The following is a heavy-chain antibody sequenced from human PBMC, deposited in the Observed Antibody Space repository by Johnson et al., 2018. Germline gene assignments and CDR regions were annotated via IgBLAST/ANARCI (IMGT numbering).Heavy chain of an antibody. CDR2: ISYDGSNK. J-gene: IGHJ6*03. CDR1: GFTFSSYG. Sequence: QVQLVQSGGGVVQPGRSLRLSCAASGFTFSSYGMHWVRQAPGKGLEWVAVISYDGSNKYYADSVKGRFTISRDNYKKMLYLQMNSLRAEDTAVYYCAGDPSYYNYVGVWGKGTTVTVSS. CDR3: AGDPSYYNYVGV. V-gene: IGHV3-33*05. D-gene: IGHD3-16*01.